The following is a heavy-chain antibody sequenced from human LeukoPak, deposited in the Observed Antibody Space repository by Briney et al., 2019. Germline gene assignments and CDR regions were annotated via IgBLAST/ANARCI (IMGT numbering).Heavy chain of an antibody. CDR3: ARWENYYYYMDV. CDR2: IYTSGST. V-gene: IGHV4-61*02. Sequence: SQTLSLTCTVSGGSISSGSYYWSWIRQPAGKGLEWIGRIYTSGSTNYNPSLKSRVTISVDTSKNQFSLKLSSVTAADTAVYYCARWENYYYYMDVWGKGTTVIVSS. CDR1: GGSISSGSYY. J-gene: IGHJ6*03. D-gene: IGHD1-26*01.